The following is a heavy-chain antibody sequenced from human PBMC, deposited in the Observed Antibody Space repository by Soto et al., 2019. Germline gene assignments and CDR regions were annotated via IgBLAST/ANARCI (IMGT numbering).Heavy chain of an antibody. Sequence: SETLSLTCTVSGGSISSYYWNWIRQPPGKGLEWIGFIYTGSTNYNPSLKSRVAISVDTSKNQFSLKVTSVTAADTAVYYCARDGYSPMDVWGQGTTVTVSS. CDR3: ARDGYSPMDV. D-gene: IGHD6-13*01. J-gene: IGHJ6*02. CDR1: GGSISSYY. V-gene: IGHV4-59*01. CDR2: IYTGST.